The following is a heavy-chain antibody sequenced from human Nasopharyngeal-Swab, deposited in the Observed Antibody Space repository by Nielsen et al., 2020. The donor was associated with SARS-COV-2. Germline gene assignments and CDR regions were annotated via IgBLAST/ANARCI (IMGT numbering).Heavy chain of an antibody. D-gene: IGHD2-2*01. J-gene: IGHJ3*02. Sequence: ESLKISCAVYGGSFSGYYWSWIRQPPGKGLEWIGEINHSGSTNYNPSLKSRVTISVDTSKNQFSLKLSSVTAADTAVYYCARGVPRVTRGAFDIWGQGTMVTVSS. V-gene: IGHV4-34*01. CDR2: INHSGST. CDR3: ARGVPRVTRGAFDI. CDR1: GGSFSGYY.